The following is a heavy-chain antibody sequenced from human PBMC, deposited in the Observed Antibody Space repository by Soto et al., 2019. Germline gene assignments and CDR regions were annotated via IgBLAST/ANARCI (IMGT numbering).Heavy chain of an antibody. D-gene: IGHD6-19*01. J-gene: IGHJ5*02. CDR3: AIFLPGIAVAGTKDNWFDP. Sequence: AASVKVSCKASGYTFTSYGISWVRQAPGQGLEWMGWISAYNGNTNYAQKLQGRVTMTTDTSTSTAYMELRSLRSDDTAVYYCAIFLPGIAVAGTKDNWFDPWGQGTLVTVSS. CDR2: ISAYNGNT. V-gene: IGHV1-18*01. CDR1: GYTFTSYG.